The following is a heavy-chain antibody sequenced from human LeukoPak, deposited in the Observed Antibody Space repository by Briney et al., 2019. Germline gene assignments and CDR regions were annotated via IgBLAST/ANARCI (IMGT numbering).Heavy chain of an antibody. CDR2: TANNGVST. V-gene: IGHV3-23*01. D-gene: IGHD3-9*01. CDR1: GFTYSKYA. J-gene: IGHJ4*02. CDR3: AKEYDILTGYSSDLGY. Sequence: PGGSLRLSCAASGFTYSKYAMSWVRQAPGKGLEWVSSTANNGVSTFYADSVKGRFTISRDISKNTLYLQMNSLRADDTAVYYCAKEYDILTGYSSDLGYWGQGTLVTVSS.